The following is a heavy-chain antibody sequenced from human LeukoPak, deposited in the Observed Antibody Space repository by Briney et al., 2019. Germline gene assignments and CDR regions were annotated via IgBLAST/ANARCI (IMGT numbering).Heavy chain of an antibody. J-gene: IGHJ4*02. D-gene: IGHD5-12*01. V-gene: IGHV3-66*03. CDR3: AKGLGGGYGLDY. CDR2: IYSSGST. CDR1: GFTVSNNF. Sequence: GGSLTLSCAASGFTVSNNFVGWVRQAPGKGLDWVSIIYSSGSTYYADSVKGRFTISRDNSKNTLYLQMNSLRAEDTAVYYCAKGLGGGYGLDYWGQGTPVTVSS.